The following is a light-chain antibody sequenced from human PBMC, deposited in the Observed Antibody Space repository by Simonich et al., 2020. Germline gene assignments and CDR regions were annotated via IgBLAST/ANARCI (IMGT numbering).Light chain of an antibody. V-gene: IGKV2D-29*02. CDR3: MQSIQLPLT. Sequence: DIVMTQTPLSLSVTPGQPASISCKSRQSLLHSDGKTYLYWYLQKPGQSPQLLIYEGSNRFSGGPDRFSGSGSGTDFTLKISRVEAEDVGVYYCMQSIQLPLTFGGGTKVEIK. CDR2: EGS. CDR1: QSLLHSDGKTY. J-gene: IGKJ4*01.